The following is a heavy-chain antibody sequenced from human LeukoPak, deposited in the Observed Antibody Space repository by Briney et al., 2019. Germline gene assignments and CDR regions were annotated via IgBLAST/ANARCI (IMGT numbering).Heavy chain of an antibody. D-gene: IGHD3-22*01. J-gene: IGHJ4*02. CDR2: INHSEGT. V-gene: IGHV4-34*01. Sequence: SETLSLTCAVYGGSFSGYHWGWIRQPPGKGLGWIGEINHSEGTDYNPSLKSRVTISLDTSKNQFSLKLSSVTAADTAVYYCARGTTYNQYYYDSSAYYSFDYWGQGTLVTVSS. CDR1: GGSFSGYH. CDR3: ARGTTYNQYYYDSSAYYSFDY.